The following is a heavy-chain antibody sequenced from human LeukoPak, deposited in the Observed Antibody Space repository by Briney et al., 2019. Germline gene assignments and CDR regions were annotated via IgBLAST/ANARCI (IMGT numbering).Heavy chain of an antibody. CDR2: INHSGST. Sequence: SETLSLTCAVYGGSFSGYYWSWIRQPPGKGLEWIGEINHSGSTNYNPSLKSRVTISVDTSKNQFSLKLSSVTAADTAVYYCARGRRYYDSSGYYVVYYYYGMDVWGQGTTVTVS. J-gene: IGHJ6*02. D-gene: IGHD3-22*01. CDR3: ARGRRYYDSSGYYVVYYYYGMDV. CDR1: GGSFSGYY. V-gene: IGHV4-34*01.